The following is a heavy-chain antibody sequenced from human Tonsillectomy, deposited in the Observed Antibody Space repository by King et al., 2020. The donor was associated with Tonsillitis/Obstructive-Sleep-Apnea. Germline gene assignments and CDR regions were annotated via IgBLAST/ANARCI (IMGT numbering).Heavy chain of an antibody. CDR3: ARDHCSSTNCYTDYGMDV. J-gene: IGHJ6*02. Sequence: DVQLVESGGGLVQPGGSLRLSCAASGFTFSSYWMSWVRQAPGKGLEWVANIKQDGSEKYYVDSVKGRFTISRDNAKNSLYLQMNSLRAEDTAVYYCARDHCSSTNCYTDYGMDVWGQGTTVTVSS. V-gene: IGHV3-7*03. D-gene: IGHD2-2*02. CDR2: IKQDGSEK. CDR1: GFTFSSYW.